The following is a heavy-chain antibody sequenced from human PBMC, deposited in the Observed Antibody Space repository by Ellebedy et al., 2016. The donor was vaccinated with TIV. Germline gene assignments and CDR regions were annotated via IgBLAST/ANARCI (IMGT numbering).Heavy chain of an antibody. CDR2: IYNVELT. D-gene: IGHD3-10*01. Sequence: MPSETLSLTCTVSGGSISNYYWNWIRQPPGKGLEWIGYIYNVELTNYSPSLKSRTSISIDTSKKQFSLNLTSVTVADTALYFCARGVVRGVAAFDIWGRGTMVIVSS. V-gene: IGHV4-59*01. J-gene: IGHJ3*02. CDR3: ARGVVRGVAAFDI. CDR1: GGSISNYY.